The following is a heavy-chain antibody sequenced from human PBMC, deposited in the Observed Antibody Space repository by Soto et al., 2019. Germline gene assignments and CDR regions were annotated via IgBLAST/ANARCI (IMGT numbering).Heavy chain of an antibody. J-gene: IGHJ4*02. V-gene: IGHV3-30*18. CDR1: GFTFSNYG. Sequence: QVQLVESGGGVVQPGRSLRLSCAASGFTFSNYGIHWVRQAPGNGLEWVAVISRDGSVRYYADSVKGRFTISRDNSKNTLYLQVNNLRPEDTAVYYCAKEYCGGHCSSDDFDYWGQGTLVTVSS. CDR2: ISRDGSVR. D-gene: IGHD2-21*01. CDR3: AKEYCGGHCSSDDFDY.